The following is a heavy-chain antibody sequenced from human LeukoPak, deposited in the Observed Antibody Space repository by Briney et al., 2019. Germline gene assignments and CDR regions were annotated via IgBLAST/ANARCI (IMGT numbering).Heavy chain of an antibody. CDR2: ISSSSSYI. Sequence: GGSLRLSCAASGFTFSSYSMNWVRQAPGKGLEWVSSISSSSSYIYYADSVKGRVTISRDNSKNSLYLQMNSLRAEDTAVYYCTRKIYGDYVGYWGQGTLVTVSS. J-gene: IGHJ4*02. D-gene: IGHD4-17*01. V-gene: IGHV3-21*04. CDR3: TRKIYGDYVGY. CDR1: GFTFSSYS.